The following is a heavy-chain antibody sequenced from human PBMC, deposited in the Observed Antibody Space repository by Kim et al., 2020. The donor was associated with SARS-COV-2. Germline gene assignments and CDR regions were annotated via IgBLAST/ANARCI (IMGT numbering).Heavy chain of an antibody. CDR2: GSGGGT. CDR3: AKDPEY. J-gene: IGHJ4*02. Sequence: GSGGGTYYADAVKGRFTISRDNSKNTLYLQMNSLRAEDTAVYYCAKDPEYWGQGTLVTVSS. V-gene: IGHV3-23*01.